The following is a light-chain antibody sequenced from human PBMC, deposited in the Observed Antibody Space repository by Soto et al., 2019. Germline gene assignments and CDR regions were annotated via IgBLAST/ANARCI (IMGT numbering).Light chain of an antibody. CDR3: QQYGSSYT. CDR2: GAS. Sequence: EIVLTQSPGTLSLSPGERATLSCRASQSVSSSYLAWYQQKPGQAPRLLIYGASSRATGIPDRFSGSGSGTDFTITISRLEPEDFAVYSCQQYGSSYTFGQGTKLEIK. V-gene: IGKV3-20*01. J-gene: IGKJ2*01. CDR1: QSVSSSY.